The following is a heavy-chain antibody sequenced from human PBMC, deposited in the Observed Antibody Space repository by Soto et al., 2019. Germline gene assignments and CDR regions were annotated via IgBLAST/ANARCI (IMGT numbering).Heavy chain of an antibody. CDR3: ARLAYSYGEDY. D-gene: IGHD5-18*01. Sequence: GESLNISCQGSGYIFTNYWISWVRQVPGKVLDLMWRIDPSGSYTSYSPSFQGHVTISVDKSINTAYLQWRSLKTSDTAMYYCARLAYSYGEDYWGQGTLVTVSS. J-gene: IGHJ4*01. CDR1: GYIFTNYW. V-gene: IGHV5-10-1*01. CDR2: IDPSGSYT.